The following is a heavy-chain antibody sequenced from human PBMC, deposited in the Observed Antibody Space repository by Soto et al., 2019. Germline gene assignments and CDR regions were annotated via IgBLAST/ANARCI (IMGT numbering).Heavy chain of an antibody. J-gene: IGHJ6*03. Sequence: GGSLRLSCAASGFTFSSYAMSWVRQAPGKGLEWVSAISGSGGSTYYADSVKGRFTISRDNSKNTLYLQMNSLRAEDTAVYYGAQDDSVYCSGSTPDAYYYMDVWGKGTTVTVSS. CDR2: ISGSGGST. D-gene: IGHD2-15*01. CDR3: AQDDSVYCSGSTPDAYYYMDV. V-gene: IGHV3-23*01. CDR1: GFTFSSYA.